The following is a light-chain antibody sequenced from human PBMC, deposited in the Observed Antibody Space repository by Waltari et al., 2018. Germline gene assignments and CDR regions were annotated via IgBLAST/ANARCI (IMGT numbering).Light chain of an antibody. CDR1: KLGDKY. V-gene: IGLV3-1*01. CDR2: QDS. Sequence: SYELTQPPSVSVSPGQTANITCSGDKLGDKYVCWYQQKPGQSPVMVIYQDSKRPSGIPERFSGSNSGNTATLTISGTQAMDEADYYCQAWDSSTVVFGGGTKLTVL. CDR3: QAWDSSTVV. J-gene: IGLJ2*01.